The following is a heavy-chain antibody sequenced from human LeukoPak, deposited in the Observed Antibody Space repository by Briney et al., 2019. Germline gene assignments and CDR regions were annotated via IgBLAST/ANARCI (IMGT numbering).Heavy chain of an antibody. CDR3: ARDGGATGDLDY. D-gene: IGHD4-17*01. Sequence: PGGSLRLSCAASGITFSNYGMHWVRQAPGKGLEWMTIIWYDGSNKYYADSVKGRFTISRDNSKNTLYLQMNSLRAEDTAVYYCARDGGATGDLDYWGQGTLVTVSS. CDR1: GITFSNYG. V-gene: IGHV3-33*01. J-gene: IGHJ4*02. CDR2: IWYDGSNK.